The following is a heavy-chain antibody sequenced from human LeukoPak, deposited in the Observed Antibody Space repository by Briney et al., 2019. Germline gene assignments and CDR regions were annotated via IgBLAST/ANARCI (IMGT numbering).Heavy chain of an antibody. V-gene: IGHV4-59*01. CDR2: IYYSGNT. CDR1: GGSISSYY. D-gene: IGHD3-16*01. Sequence: SETLSLTCTVSGGSISSYYWSWIRQPPGKGLEWIGYIYYSGNTNYNPSLKSRVTISVDTSKNQLSVKPSSVTAADTAVYYCARAFTSPGGFDPWGQGTLVTVSS. CDR3: ARAFTSPGGFDP. J-gene: IGHJ5*02.